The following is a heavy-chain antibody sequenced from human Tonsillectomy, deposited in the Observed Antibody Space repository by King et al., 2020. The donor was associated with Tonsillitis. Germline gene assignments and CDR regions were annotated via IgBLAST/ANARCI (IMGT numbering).Heavy chain of an antibody. D-gene: IGHD5-12*01. CDR2: ISSNSSTI. CDR3: ARDEDGYDDYLPFDY. CDR1: GFTFSSYS. Sequence: VQLVESGGGLVQPGGSLRLSCAASGFTFSSYSMNWVRQAPGKGLEWVSYISSNSSTIYYADSVKGRFTISRDNAKNSLYLQMNSLRDEDTAVYYCARDEDGYDDYLPFDYWGQGTLVTVSS. V-gene: IGHV3-48*02. J-gene: IGHJ4*02.